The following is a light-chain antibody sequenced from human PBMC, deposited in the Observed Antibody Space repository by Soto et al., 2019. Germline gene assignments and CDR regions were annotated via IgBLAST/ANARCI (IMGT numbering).Light chain of an antibody. CDR2: GAS. J-gene: IGKJ3*01. V-gene: IGKV3-20*01. Sequence: EIVLTQSPGTLSLSPGERATLSCRASRSVSSSYLAWYQQKPGQAPRLLIYGASSRATGIPDRFSGSGSGTDFTLTISRLEPEDFAVYYCQQYGSSPPTFGPGTKVDIK. CDR1: RSVSSSY. CDR3: QQYGSSPPT.